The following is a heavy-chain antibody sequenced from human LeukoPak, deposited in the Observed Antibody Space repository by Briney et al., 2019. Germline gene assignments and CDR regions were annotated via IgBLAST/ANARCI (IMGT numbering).Heavy chain of an antibody. CDR3: AKDREAYDSSGHFDY. CDR1: GFTFSSYG. Sequence: GGSLRLSCAASGFTFSSYGMHWVRQAPGKGLEWVAVISYDGSNKYYADSVKGRFTISRDNSKNTLYLQMNSLRAEDMAVYYCAKDREAYDSSGHFDYWGQGTLVTVSS. V-gene: IGHV3-30*18. CDR2: ISYDGSNK. J-gene: IGHJ4*02. D-gene: IGHD3-22*01.